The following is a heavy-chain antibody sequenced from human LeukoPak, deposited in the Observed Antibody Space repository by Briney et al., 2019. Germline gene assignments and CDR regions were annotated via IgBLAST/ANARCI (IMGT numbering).Heavy chain of an antibody. D-gene: IGHD3-3*01. Sequence: ASVMVSCKASVYTFTGYYMHWVRQAPGQGLEWMGWINPNSGGTNYAQKSQGRVTMTRDTSISTAYMELSRLRSDDTAVYYCATIIHPDAFDIWGQGTMVTVSS. CDR1: VYTFTGYY. J-gene: IGHJ3*02. V-gene: IGHV1-2*02. CDR3: ATIIHPDAFDI. CDR2: INPNSGGT.